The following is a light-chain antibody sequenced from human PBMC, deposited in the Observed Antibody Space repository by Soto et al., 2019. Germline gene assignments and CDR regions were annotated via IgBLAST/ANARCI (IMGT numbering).Light chain of an antibody. V-gene: IGKV3D-11*02. J-gene: IGKJ5*01. CDR1: QSVSSY. CDR2: DAS. Sequence: EIVLTQSPGTLSLSPGERATLYCRASQSVSSYLAWYQQKPGQAPRLLIYDASKRATGIPARFSGSGSGTNFTLTISSLEPEDFAVYYCQQRRSWQVTFGQGTRLEI. CDR3: QQRRSWQVT.